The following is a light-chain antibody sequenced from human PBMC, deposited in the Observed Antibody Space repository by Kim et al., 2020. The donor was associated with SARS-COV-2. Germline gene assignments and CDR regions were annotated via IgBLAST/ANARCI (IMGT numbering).Light chain of an antibody. CDR3: QSYDSSNWV. Sequence: GKTVTISCTHSSGSIAINYVQWYQQRPGSAPTTVIYEDNQRPSGVPDRFSGSIDSSSNPASLTISGLKTEDEADYYCQSYDSSNWVFGGGTQLTVL. CDR2: EDN. V-gene: IGLV6-57*03. CDR1: SGSIAINY. J-gene: IGLJ3*02.